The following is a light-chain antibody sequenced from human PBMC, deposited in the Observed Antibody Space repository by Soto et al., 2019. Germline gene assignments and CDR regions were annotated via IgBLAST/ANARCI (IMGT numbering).Light chain of an antibody. CDR3: QQYGSSPTT. CDR2: GAS. Sequence: EIVLTQSPATLSVSPGDRATLSCRASESVSSNVAWYQQKPGQTPRLLLEGASSRATGIPDRVSGSGSGTDFTLPISRLEPEDFAVYYCQQYGSSPTTFGQGTKVDIK. J-gene: IGKJ1*01. V-gene: IGKV3-20*01. CDR1: ESVSSN.